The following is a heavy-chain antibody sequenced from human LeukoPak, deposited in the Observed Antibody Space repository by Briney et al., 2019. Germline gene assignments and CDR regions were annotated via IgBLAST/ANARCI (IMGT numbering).Heavy chain of an antibody. D-gene: IGHD3-22*01. CDR1: GYTFTSYW. CDR3: ARGEYYYDTRGPLDY. J-gene: IGHJ4*02. CDR2: IYPGDSDT. V-gene: IGHV5-51*01. Sequence: GESLKISCKGSGYTFTSYWIGWVRQMPGKGLEWMGIIYPGDSDTRYSPSFQGQVTISADKSISTAYLQWSSLKASDTAMYYCARGEYYYDTRGPLDYWGQGTLVTVSS.